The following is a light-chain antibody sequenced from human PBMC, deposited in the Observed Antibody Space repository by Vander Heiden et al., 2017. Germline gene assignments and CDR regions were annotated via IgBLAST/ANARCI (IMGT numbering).Light chain of an antibody. V-gene: IGLV2-8*01. Sequence: QSALTQPPSASGSPGQSVTISCTGSSSDVGSGYNYVSWYQQHPGKAPKLMIYEVSERPSGVPDRFSGSKSGTTASLTVSGLQPEDEADYYCSSYAVSKTGLFGGGTKMTVL. CDR2: EVS. CDR1: SSDVGSGYNY. J-gene: IGLJ3*02. CDR3: SSYAVSKTGL.